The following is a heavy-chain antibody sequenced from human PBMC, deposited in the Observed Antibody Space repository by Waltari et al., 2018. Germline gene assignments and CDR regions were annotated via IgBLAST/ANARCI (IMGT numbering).Heavy chain of an antibody. CDR1: GGSISSGSYY. CDR3: ARGGVGRGYYDILTGPLPPLDAFDI. Sequence: QVQLQESGPGLVKPSQTLSLTCTVSGGSISSGSYYWSWIRQPAGKGLEWIGRSYTSGSTNYNPSLKSRVTISVDTSKNQFSLKLSSVTAADTAVYYCARGGVGRGYYDILTGPLPPLDAFDIWGQGTMVTVSS. D-gene: IGHD3-9*01. J-gene: IGHJ3*02. CDR2: SYTSGST. V-gene: IGHV4-61*02.